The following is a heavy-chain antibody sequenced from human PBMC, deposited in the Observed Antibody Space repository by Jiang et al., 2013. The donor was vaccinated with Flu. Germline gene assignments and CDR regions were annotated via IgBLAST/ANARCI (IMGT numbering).Heavy chain of an antibody. CDR2: ISAYNGNT. J-gene: IGHJ6*04. Sequence: EWMGWISAYNGNTNYAQKLQGRVTMTTDTSTSTAYMELRSLRSDDTAVYYCARDRDWNYDYYYGMDVWGKGTTVTVSS. CDR3: ARDRDWNYDYYYGMDV. D-gene: IGHD1-1*01. V-gene: IGHV1-18*01.